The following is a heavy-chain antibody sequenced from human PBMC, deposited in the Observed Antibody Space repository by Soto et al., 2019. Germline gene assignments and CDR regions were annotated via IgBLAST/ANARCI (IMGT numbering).Heavy chain of an antibody. CDR3: AVAVAGSYYGMDV. V-gene: IGHV4-31*03. CDR1: GGSISSGGYY. D-gene: IGHD6-19*01. CDR2: IYYSGST. Sequence: PSETLSLTCTVSGGSISSGGYYWSWIRQHPGKGLEWIGYIYYSGSTYYNPSLKSRVTISVDTSKNQFSLKLSSVTAADTAVYYCAVAVAGSYYGMDVWGQGTTVTVSS. J-gene: IGHJ6*02.